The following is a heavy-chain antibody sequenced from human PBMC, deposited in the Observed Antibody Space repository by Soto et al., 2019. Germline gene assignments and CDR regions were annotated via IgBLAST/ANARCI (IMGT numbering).Heavy chain of an antibody. CDR3: ARDRDCRGGSCCSVLGWFDP. CDR1: GDSVSSNSAA. CDR2: TYYRSKWYN. Sequence: SQTLSLTCAISGDSVSSNSAAWNWIRQSPSRGLEWLGRTYYRSKWYNDYAVSVKSRITINPDTSKNQFSLQLNSVTPEDTAVYYCARDRDCRGGSCCSVLGWFDPWGQGTLVTVSS. D-gene: IGHD2-15*01. J-gene: IGHJ5*02. V-gene: IGHV6-1*01.